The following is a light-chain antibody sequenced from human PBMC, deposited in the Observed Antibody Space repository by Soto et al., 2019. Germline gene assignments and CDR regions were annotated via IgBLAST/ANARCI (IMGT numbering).Light chain of an antibody. J-gene: IGLJ3*02. Sequence: QSVLTQPASVSGSPGQSITISCTGTSSDVGGYNYVSWYQQHPGKAPKLMIYEVSNRPSGVSNRFSGSKSGNTASLTISGLQAEDEADYYCSSYTSSSTIDLVFGGGTKVTVL. CDR3: SSYTSSSTIDLV. CDR2: EVS. CDR1: SSDVGGYNY. V-gene: IGLV2-14*01.